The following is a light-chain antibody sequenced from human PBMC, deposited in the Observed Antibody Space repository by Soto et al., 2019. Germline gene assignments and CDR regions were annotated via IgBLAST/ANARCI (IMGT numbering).Light chain of an antibody. CDR1: QGINNW. Sequence: DIQMTQSPSSVSASVGGRVTITCRASQGINNWLAWYQQKPGKAPKLLIYAASSLQGEVPSRFSGRGSGTDFTLTISSLQPEDFATYHCQQTDSFPYTFGQGTKLEI. J-gene: IGKJ2*01. CDR3: QQTDSFPYT. V-gene: IGKV1D-12*01. CDR2: AAS.